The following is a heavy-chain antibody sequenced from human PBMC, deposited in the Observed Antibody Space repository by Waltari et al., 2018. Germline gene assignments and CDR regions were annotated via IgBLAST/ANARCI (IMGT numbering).Heavy chain of an antibody. CDR2: IYSGGST. V-gene: IGHV3-66*01. D-gene: IGHD2-21*01. J-gene: IGHJ4*02. CDR3: ATSPGGGGF. CDR1: GFTVSNNY. Sequence: EVQLVESGGGLVQPGESLRLSCAASGFTVSNNYMSWVRQAPGKGRGGVSVIYSGGSTQYADSLKGRFTITRDSSKNTLYLQMNSLRVEDTAVYYCATSPGGGGFWGQGTLVTVSS.